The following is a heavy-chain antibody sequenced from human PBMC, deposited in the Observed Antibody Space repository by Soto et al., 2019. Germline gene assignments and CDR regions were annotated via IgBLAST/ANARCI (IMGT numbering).Heavy chain of an antibody. D-gene: IGHD6-19*01. CDR2: ISPNSGAS. CDR1: GYSFIDYY. Sequence: ASVKVSCKTSGYSFIDYYIHWVRQAPGQGLEWVGWISPNSGASKYADNFQGRVTMTRDRSTSTVYMELTGLISDDTAVYYCATLADAVASLDSWGQGTLVTVSS. V-gene: IGHV1-2*02. J-gene: IGHJ4*02. CDR3: ATLADAVASLDS.